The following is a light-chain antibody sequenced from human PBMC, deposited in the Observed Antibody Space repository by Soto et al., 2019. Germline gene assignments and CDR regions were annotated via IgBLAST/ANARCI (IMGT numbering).Light chain of an antibody. CDR3: QQYNDWFSIT. CDR1: QSVNSR. Sequence: EIVLTQSPGTLSLSPGERATLSCRASQSVNSRLAWYQHKPGQAPRLLIYGASSRATGIPDRFSGSGSGTDFTLTISSLQSEDFGVYYCQQYNDWFSITFGQGTRLEIK. J-gene: IGKJ5*01. CDR2: GAS. V-gene: IGKV3D-15*01.